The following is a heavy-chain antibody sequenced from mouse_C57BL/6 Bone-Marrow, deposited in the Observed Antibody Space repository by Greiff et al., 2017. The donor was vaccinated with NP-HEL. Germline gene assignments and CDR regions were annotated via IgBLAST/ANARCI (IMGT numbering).Heavy chain of an antibody. Sequence: QVTLKESGAELVRPGASVTLSCKASGYTFTDYEMHWVKQTPVHGLEWIGAIDPETGGTAYNQKFKGKAILTADKSSSTAYMELRSRTSEDSAVYYCTRHYYWYFDVWGTGTTVTVSS. J-gene: IGHJ1*03. V-gene: IGHV1-15*01. D-gene: IGHD1-2*01. CDR3: TRHYYWYFDV. CDR1: GYTFTDYE. CDR2: IDPETGGT.